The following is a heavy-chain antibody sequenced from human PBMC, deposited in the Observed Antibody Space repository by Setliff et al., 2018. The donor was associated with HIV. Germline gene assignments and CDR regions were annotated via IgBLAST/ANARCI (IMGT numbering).Heavy chain of an antibody. CDR2: IYYSGST. V-gene: IGHV4-39*01. D-gene: IGHD2-8*02. J-gene: IGHJ6*04. Sequence: SETLSLTCSVSGGSISTSSYFWGWIRQPPGKGLEWIGSIYYSGSTSYNPSLKSRVSISVDTSKNQFSLKLSSVTAADTAVYYCARFCAGGTCPDVWGKGTTVTVSS. CDR3: ARFCAGGTCPDV. CDR1: GGSISTSSYF.